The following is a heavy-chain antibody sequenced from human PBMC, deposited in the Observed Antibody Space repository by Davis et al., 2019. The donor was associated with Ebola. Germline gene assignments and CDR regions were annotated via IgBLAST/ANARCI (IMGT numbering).Heavy chain of an antibody. CDR1: GYTFTSYA. J-gene: IGHJ4*02. CDR2: INAGNGNT. CDR3: ARGSNDILTGYYDY. D-gene: IGHD3-9*01. Sequence: AASVKVSCKASGYTFTSYAMHWVRQAPGQRLEWMGWINAGNGNTKYSQKLQGRVTMTTDTSTSTAYMELRSLRSDDTAVYYCARGSNDILTGYYDYWGQGTLVTVSS. V-gene: IGHV1-3*01.